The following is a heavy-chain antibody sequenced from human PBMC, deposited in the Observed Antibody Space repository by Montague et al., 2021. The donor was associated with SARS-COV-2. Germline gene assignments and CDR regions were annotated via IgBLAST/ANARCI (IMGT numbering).Heavy chain of an antibody. D-gene: IGHD2-15*01. Sequence: PALVKPTQTLTLTCTFSGFSLRTAGTCVSWIRQPPGKAPQWLARIDWDGDKYYSRTLETRVSISTDTAKTQVVLTMTNVDPMDTATYYCARLSGVAPRCYSECMDVWGPGTAVTVSS. V-gene: IGHV2-70*11. J-gene: IGHJ6*02. CDR1: GFSLRTAGTC. CDR3: ARLSGVAPRCYSECMDV. CDR2: IDWDGDK.